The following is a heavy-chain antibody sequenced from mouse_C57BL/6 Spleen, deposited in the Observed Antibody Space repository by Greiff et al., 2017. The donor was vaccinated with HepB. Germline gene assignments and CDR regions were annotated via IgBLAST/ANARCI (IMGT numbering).Heavy chain of an antibody. CDR2: IDPEDGDT. Sequence: VQLQHSGAELVRPGASVKLSCTASGFNIKDYYMHWVKQRPEQGLEWIGRIDPEDGDTEYAPKFQGKATMTADTSSNTAYLQLSSLTSEDTAVYYCTTTTTDYYAMDYWGQGTSVTVSS. CDR3: TTTTTDYYAMDY. J-gene: IGHJ4*01. V-gene: IGHV14-1*01. CDR1: GFNIKDYY. D-gene: IGHD1-1*01.